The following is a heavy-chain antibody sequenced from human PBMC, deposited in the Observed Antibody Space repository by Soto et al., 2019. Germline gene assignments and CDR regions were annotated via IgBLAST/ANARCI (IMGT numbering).Heavy chain of an antibody. CDR1: GGSISSGGYH. CDR3: ARDRVFWSGYSQEDIDYYYYGMDV. D-gene: IGHD3-3*01. V-gene: IGHV4-31*03. J-gene: IGHJ6*02. Sequence: SETLSLTCTVSGGSISSGGYHWSWIRQHPGKGLEWIGYIYYSGSTYYNPSLKSRVTISVDTSKNQFSLKLSSVTAADTAVYYCARDRVFWSGYSQEDIDYYYYGMDVWGQGTTVTV. CDR2: IYYSGST.